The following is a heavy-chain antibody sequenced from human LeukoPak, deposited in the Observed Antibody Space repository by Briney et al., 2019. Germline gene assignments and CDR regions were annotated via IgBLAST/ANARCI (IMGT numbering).Heavy chain of an antibody. CDR2: INPGDSDT. CDR1: GYSFTSYW. D-gene: IGHD6-13*01. V-gene: IGHV5-51*01. Sequence: KHGESLKISCKGSGYSFTSYWIGWVRQMPGKGLEWMGIINPGDSDTRYSPSFQGQVTISADKSISTAYLQWSSLKASDTAMYYCARQQTYSSSWQGFDYWGQGTLVTVSS. CDR3: ARQQTYSSSWQGFDY. J-gene: IGHJ4*02.